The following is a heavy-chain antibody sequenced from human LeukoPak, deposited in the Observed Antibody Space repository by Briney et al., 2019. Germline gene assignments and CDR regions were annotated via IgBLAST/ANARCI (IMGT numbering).Heavy chain of an antibody. D-gene: IGHD5/OR15-5a*01. CDR1: DDSISTNNYY. CDR2: LHFSGTP. CDR3: TRGGGVYKLGNF. J-gene: IGHJ4*01. V-gene: IGHV4-39*01. Sequence: PSETLSLTCTVSDDSISTNNYYWSWIRQPPGKGLEWVGTLHFSGTPYYSPSLNSRVSISVDTSKNQFSLMLKSVTATDTAVYYCTRGGGVYKLGNFCGQRTLVTVSS.